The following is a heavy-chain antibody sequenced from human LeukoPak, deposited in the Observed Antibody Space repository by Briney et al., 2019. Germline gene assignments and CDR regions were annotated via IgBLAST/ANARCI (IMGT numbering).Heavy chain of an antibody. D-gene: IGHD6-13*01. CDR3: STHGYSSSWYYSGSRFDP. CDR2: INHSGST. Sequence: SETLSLTCAVSGGSISSSNWWSCVRQPPAKELQWIGEINHSGSTTYNPSLNSRRTITVDTSTNQLFFKLRSAAAADNAADYYSTHGYSSSWYYSGSRFDPWGQGTLVTVSS. J-gene: IGHJ5*02. V-gene: IGHV4-4*02. CDR1: GGSISSSNW.